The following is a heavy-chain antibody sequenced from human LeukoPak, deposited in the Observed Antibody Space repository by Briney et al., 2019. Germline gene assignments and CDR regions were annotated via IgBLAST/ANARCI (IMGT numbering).Heavy chain of an antibody. J-gene: IGHJ4*02. CDR3: AKGSLSIAATMVQVY. V-gene: IGHV3-30*02. Sequence: GGSLRLSCAASGFTFSSYGMHWVRQAPGKGLEWVAFIRYDGSNKYYADSVKGRFTISRDNSKNTLYLQMNSLRAEDTAVYYCAKGSLSIAATMVQVYWGQGTLVTVSS. D-gene: IGHD6-13*01. CDR1: GFTFSSYG. CDR2: IRYDGSNK.